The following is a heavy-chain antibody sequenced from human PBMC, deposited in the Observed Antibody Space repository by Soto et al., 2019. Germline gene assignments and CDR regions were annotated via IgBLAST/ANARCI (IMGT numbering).Heavy chain of an antibody. J-gene: IGHJ4*02. D-gene: IGHD2-2*01. CDR3: GRLTDYCSSTSCQIDY. CDR2: IYYSGST. V-gene: IGHV4-59*08. Sequence: PSETLSLTCIVAGGSISSYYWRWIRQPPGKGLEWIGYIYYSGSTNCNPSLKSRVTISVDTSKNQFSLKLSSVTAADTAVYYCGRLTDYCSSTSCQIDYWGQGTLVTVSS. CDR1: GGSISSYY.